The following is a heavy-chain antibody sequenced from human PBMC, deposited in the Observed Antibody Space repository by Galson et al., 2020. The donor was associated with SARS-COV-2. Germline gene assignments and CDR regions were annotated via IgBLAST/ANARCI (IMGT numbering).Heavy chain of an antibody. CDR1: GFTFSNYA. V-gene: IGHV3-23*01. CDR2: ISGGGVST. CDR3: AKRMTYSSGWAFDY. Sequence: GGSLRLSCAASGFTFSNYAMTWVRQAPGKGLEWVSAISGGGVSTYYADSVKGRFTIARDDSRNTLYVQMNSLRAEDTAVYYCAKRMTYSSGWAFDYWGQGTLVTVSS. D-gene: IGHD6-19*01. J-gene: IGHJ4*02.